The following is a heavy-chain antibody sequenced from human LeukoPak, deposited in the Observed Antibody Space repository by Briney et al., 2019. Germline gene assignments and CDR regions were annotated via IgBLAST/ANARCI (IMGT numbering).Heavy chain of an antibody. J-gene: IGHJ4*02. CDR3: ARERTDLPGIAAAGAPYFDY. D-gene: IGHD6-13*01. CDR2: ISAYNGNT. V-gene: IGHV1-18*01. CDR1: VYTFTSYG. Sequence: ASVKVSCKASVYTFTSYGISWVRQAPGQGLEWMGWISAYNGNTNYAQKLQGRVTMTTDTSTSTAYMELRSLRSDDTAVYYCARERTDLPGIAAAGAPYFDYWGQGTLVTVSS.